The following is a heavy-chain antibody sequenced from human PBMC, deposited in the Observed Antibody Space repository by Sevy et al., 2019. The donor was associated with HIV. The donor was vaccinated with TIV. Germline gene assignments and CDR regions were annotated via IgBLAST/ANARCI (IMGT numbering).Heavy chain of an antibody. CDR2: TRNKADGYTT. D-gene: IGHD6-13*01. V-gene: IGHV3-72*01. J-gene: IGHJ4*02. CDR3: ATHAGIAAAGRVFDY. CDR1: GFTFSDHC. Sequence: GGSLRLSCVASGFTFSDHCMEWVRQAPGKGLEWVGRTRNKADGYTTEYAASVKGRFTISRDEFKNSLYVQMNSLKAEDTAVYYCATHAGIAAAGRVFDYWGQGTLVTVSS.